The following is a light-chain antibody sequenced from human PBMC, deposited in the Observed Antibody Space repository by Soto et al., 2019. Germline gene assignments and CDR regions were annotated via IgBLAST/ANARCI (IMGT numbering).Light chain of an antibody. CDR3: QQYDDWPPWT. J-gene: IGKJ1*01. CDR1: QSVSVN. CDR2: GAS. V-gene: IGKV3-15*01. Sequence: EIVMTQSPATLSVSPGDRATLSCRASQSVSVNLAWYQQKPGQPPRLLIYGASTRATGIPARFTASGSGTEFTLTISSLQSEDFAVYYCQQYDDWPPWTFGQGTKVEIK.